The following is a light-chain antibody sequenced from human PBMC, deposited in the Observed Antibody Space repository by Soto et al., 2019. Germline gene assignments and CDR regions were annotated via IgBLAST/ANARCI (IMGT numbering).Light chain of an antibody. Sequence: EIVMTQSPATLSVSPGERATLSCRASQSVSNNFAWYQQKPGQAPRLVIFGASSRATGIPDRFSGSGSGTDFTLTISRLEPEDFAVYYCQQYGTCGQGTKGDIK. CDR2: GAS. J-gene: IGKJ1*01. V-gene: IGKV3-20*01. CDR3: QQYGT. CDR1: QSVSNN.